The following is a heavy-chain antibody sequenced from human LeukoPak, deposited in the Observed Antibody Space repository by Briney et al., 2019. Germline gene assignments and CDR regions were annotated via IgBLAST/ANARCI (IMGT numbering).Heavy chain of an antibody. J-gene: IGHJ4*02. CDR1: GGSISSYY. CDR3: ARHSVASPHYFDY. Sequence: PSETLSLTCTVSGGSISSYYWSWIRQPPGEGLEWIAFIYYSGSNKYNPSLKSRVTISVDTSKNQFSLRLTSVTAADTAVYYCARHSVASPHYFDYWGQGTLVTVSS. D-gene: IGHD2-21*01. V-gene: IGHV4-59*08. CDR2: IYYSGSN.